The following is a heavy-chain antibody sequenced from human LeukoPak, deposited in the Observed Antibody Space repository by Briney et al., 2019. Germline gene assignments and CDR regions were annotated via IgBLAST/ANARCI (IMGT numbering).Heavy chain of an antibody. V-gene: IGHV1-69*04. D-gene: IGHD1-26*01. J-gene: IGHJ5*02. Sequence: SVKVSCKASGGTLSSYAISWVRQAPGQGLEWMGRMIPTFGIANYAQKFQGRVTITADKSTSTAYMELSSLRSEDTAVYYCASDYSGSYLGNPRKYNWFDPWGQGTLVTVSS. CDR1: GGTLSSYA. CDR3: ASDYSGSYLGNPRKYNWFDP. CDR2: MIPTFGIA.